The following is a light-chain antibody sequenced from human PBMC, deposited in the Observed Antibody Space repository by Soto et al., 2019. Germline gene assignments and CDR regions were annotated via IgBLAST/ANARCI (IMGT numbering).Light chain of an antibody. CDR1: SSDLGGYSY. J-gene: IGLJ2*01. V-gene: IGLV2-14*03. Sequence: QSALTQPASVSASPGQSITISCIGTSSDLGGYSYVSWYQQHPGKAPKLLLRDVNYRPSGISARFSGSKSGNTASLTISGLQTEDEADYYCSSYSSRSTLLVFGGGTKLTVL. CDR3: SSYSSRSTLLV. CDR2: DVN.